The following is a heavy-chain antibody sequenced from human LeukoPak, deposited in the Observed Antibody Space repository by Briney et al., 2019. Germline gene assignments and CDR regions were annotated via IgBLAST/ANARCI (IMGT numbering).Heavy chain of an antibody. CDR2: INHSGST. CDR3: ARESVRTDAFDI. V-gene: IGHV4-34*01. D-gene: IGHD1-14*01. CDR1: GGSFSGYY. J-gene: IGHJ3*02. Sequence: SETLSLTCDVYGGSFSGYYWSWIRQPPGKGLEWIGEINHSGSTNYNPSLKSRVTISVDTSKNQFSLKLSSVTAADTAAYYCARESVRTDAFDIWGQGTMVTVSS.